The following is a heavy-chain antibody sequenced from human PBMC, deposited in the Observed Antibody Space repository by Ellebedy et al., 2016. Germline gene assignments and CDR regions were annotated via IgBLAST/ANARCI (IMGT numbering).Heavy chain of an antibody. D-gene: IGHD6-19*01. V-gene: IGHV3-30*03. CDR2: ISYDGSNK. J-gene: IGHJ4*02. CDR3: ARDRSGWSSGYFDY. Sequence: GGSLRLSCAASGFTFSSYGMHWVRRAPGKGLEWVAVISYDGSNKYYADSVKGRFTISRDNSKNTLYLQMNSLRAEDTAVYYCARDRSGWSSGYFDYWGQGTLVTVSS. CDR1: GFTFSSYG.